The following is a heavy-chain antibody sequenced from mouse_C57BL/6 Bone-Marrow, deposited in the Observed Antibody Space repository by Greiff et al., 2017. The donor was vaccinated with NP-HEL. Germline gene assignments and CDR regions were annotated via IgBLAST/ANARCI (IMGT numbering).Heavy chain of an antibody. Sequence: DVMLVESGGDLVKPGGSLKLSCAASGFTFSSYGMSWVRQTPDKRLEWVATISSGGSYTYYPDSVKGRFTISRDNAKNTLYLQMSSLKSEDTAMYCCAGHSNYVMDYWGQGTSVTVSS. D-gene: IGHD2-5*01. V-gene: IGHV5-6*02. CDR3: AGHSNYVMDY. CDR2: ISSGGSYT. J-gene: IGHJ4*01. CDR1: GFTFSSYG.